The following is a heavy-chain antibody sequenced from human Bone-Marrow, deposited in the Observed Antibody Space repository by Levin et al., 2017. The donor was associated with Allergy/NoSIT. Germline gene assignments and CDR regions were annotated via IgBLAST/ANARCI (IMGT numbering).Heavy chain of an antibody. V-gene: IGHV3-30*18. Sequence: GESLKISCAASGFTFSSYGMHWVRQAPGKGLEWVAVISYDGSNKYYADSVKGRFTISRDNSKNTLYLQMNSLRAEDTAVYYCAKDFVRCPNRTNSNSGYDSVWYYYYGMDVWGQGTTVTVSS. CDR2: ISYDGSNK. CDR1: GFTFSSYG. CDR3: AKDFVRCPNRTNSNSGYDSVWYYYYGMDV. J-gene: IGHJ6*02. D-gene: IGHD5-12*01.